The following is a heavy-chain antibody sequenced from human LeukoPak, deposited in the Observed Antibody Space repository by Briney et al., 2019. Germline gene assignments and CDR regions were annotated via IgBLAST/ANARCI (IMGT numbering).Heavy chain of an antibody. J-gene: IGHJ4*02. CDR1: GGPINSYY. CDR2: IYYSGST. D-gene: IGHD3-16*02. Sequence: SETLSLTCTVSGGPINSYYWSWIRQPPGKGLEWIGYIYYSGSTNYNPSLKSRVTISVDTSKNQFSLKMSSVTAADTAVYYCARGYFTFGGVIAILYFDYWGQGTLVTVSS. CDR3: ARGYFTFGGVIAILYFDY. V-gene: IGHV4-59*01.